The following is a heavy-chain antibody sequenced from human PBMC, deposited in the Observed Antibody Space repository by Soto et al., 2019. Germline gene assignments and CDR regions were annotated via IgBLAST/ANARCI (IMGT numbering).Heavy chain of an antibody. V-gene: IGHV3-23*01. J-gene: IGHJ4*02. CDR1: GFTFSRYA. Sequence: LRLSCAASGFTFSRYAMSWVRQAPGKGLEWVSAISGSGGGTYYADSVKGRFTISRDNSKNTLYLQMNSLRAEDTAVYYCAKGPTYYYDSSGYFDYWGQGTLVTVSS. D-gene: IGHD3-22*01. CDR3: AKGPTYYYDSSGYFDY. CDR2: ISGSGGGT.